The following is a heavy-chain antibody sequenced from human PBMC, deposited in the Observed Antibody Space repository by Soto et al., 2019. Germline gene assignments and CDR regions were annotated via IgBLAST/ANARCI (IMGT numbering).Heavy chain of an antibody. J-gene: IGHJ4*02. Sequence: SETLSLTCSVSASSIRNYYWSWIRQPPGKGLEWIGNIYYSGSTNYNPSLKGRVFISVDSSRRQLSLRLNSLTAADTAVYYCTRVGGYYGDYPNFDYWGQGALVTV. V-gene: IGHV4-59*01. CDR3: TRVGGYYGDYPNFDY. CDR1: ASSIRNYY. D-gene: IGHD4-17*01. CDR2: IYYSGST.